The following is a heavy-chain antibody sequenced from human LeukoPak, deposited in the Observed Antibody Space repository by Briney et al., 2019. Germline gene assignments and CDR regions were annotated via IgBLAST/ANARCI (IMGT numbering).Heavy chain of an antibody. J-gene: IGHJ4*02. D-gene: IGHD6-13*01. CDR1: GGSISSGGYY. Sequence: SQTLSLTCAVSGGSISSGGYYWSWIRQHPRKGLEWIGYIYYSGSTYYNPSLKSRVTISVDTSKNQFSLKLSSVTAADTAVYYCARRGAAAGYFDYWGQGTLVTVSS. CDR3: ARRGAAAGYFDY. V-gene: IGHV4-31*11. CDR2: IYYSGST.